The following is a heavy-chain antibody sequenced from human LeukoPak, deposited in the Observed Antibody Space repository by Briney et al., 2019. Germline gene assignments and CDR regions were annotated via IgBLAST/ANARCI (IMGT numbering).Heavy chain of an antibody. D-gene: IGHD6-13*01. Sequence: ASVKVSCKASGYSFTGYYMHWVRQAPGQGLEWMGWINPNSGDANYAQKFQGRVTMTRDTSISTAHMELSRLRSDDTAVYYCARVRPLVAAAGTTYSYYYMDVWGKGATVTVS. CDR1: GYSFTGYY. V-gene: IGHV1-2*02. CDR3: ARVRPLVAAAGTTYSYYYMDV. CDR2: INPNSGDA. J-gene: IGHJ6*03.